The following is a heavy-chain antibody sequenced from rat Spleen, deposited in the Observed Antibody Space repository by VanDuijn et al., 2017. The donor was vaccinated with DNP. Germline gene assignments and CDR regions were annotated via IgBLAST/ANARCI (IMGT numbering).Heavy chain of an antibody. D-gene: IGHD1-10*01. Sequence: QVQLKESGPGLVQPSQTLSLTCTVAGFSLTSYNVHWVRQSPEKGLEWMGVIWNTGGTQYNSALKSRLSISRNTSKSQVFLKMNSLQTEDTAIYFCTGQLGWFAYWGQGVMVTVSS. J-gene: IGHJ2*01. CDR3: TGQLGWFAY. V-gene: IGHV2-41*01. CDR1: GFSLTSYN. CDR2: IWNTGGT.